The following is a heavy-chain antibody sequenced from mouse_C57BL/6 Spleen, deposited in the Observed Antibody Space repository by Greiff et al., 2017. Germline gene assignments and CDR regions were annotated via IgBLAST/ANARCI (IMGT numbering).Heavy chain of an antibody. D-gene: IGHD2-5*01. J-gene: IGHJ3*01. CDR2: FIPRTGGT. CDR1: GYSFTGYY. CDR3: ARTYYSSHVGFAY. Sequence: VQLKQSGPELVKPGASVKISCKASGYSFTGYYMTWVKQSPEKSLEWIGEFIPRTGGTTYNQKFKAKATLTVDKSSSTAYMQLKSLTSEDSAVYYCARTYYSSHVGFAYWGQGTLVTVSA. V-gene: IGHV1-42*01.